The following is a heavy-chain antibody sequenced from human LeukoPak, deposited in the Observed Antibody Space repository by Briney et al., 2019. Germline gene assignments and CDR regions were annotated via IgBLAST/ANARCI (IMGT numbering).Heavy chain of an antibody. Sequence: GGSLRLSCVASGFTFSSYAMHWVRQAPGKGLEWVAFIRHDGTNNYYVDSVKGRFTISRDDSKNTLYLQMNSLRTEDTAVYYCAKDPLAYNSGWYYFDYWGQGTLVTVSS. CDR3: AKDPLAYNSGWYYFDY. CDR2: IRHDGTNN. CDR1: GFTFSSYA. V-gene: IGHV3-30*02. D-gene: IGHD6-19*01. J-gene: IGHJ4*02.